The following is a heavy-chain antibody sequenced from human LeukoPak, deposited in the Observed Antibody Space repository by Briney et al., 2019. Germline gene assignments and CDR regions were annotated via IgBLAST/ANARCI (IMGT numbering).Heavy chain of an antibody. V-gene: IGHV3-30*03. CDR3: ARNYDTSGYDY. CDR2: ISYDGSNK. J-gene: IGHJ4*02. D-gene: IGHD3-22*01. Sequence: PGGSLRLSCAASGFMFSRNGMHWVRQAPGKGLEWVAVISYDGSNKYYADSVKGRFTISRDNSKNTLYLQMNSLRAEDTAFYYCARNYDTSGYDYWGQGTLVTVSS. CDR1: GFMFSRNG.